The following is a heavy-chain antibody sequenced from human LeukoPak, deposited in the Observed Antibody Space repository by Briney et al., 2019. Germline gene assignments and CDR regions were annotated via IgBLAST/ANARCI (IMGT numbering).Heavy chain of an antibody. Sequence: GGSLRLSCAASGFNYSSYAMSWVRQAPGKGLEWVSAISGSGGSTYYADSVKGRFTISRDNSKNTLYLQMNSLRVEDTAVYYCAAVLRSSALDYWGQGTLVTVSS. J-gene: IGHJ4*02. V-gene: IGHV3-23*01. CDR3: AAVLRSSALDY. CDR2: ISGSGGST. CDR1: GFNYSSYA. D-gene: IGHD6-19*01.